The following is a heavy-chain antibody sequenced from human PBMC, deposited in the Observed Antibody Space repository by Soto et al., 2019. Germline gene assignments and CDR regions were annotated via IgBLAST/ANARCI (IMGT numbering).Heavy chain of an antibody. V-gene: IGHV4-31*03. J-gene: IGHJ5*02. Sequence: QVQLQESGPGLVKPSQTLSLTCTVSGGSISSGGYYWSWIRQHPGKGLEWIGYIYYSGSTYYNPSLKGRGTISVDTSKNQFSLKLSSVTAADTAVYYCAREGIAAAGSGDNWFDPWCQGTLVTVAS. D-gene: IGHD6-13*01. CDR3: AREGIAAAGSGDNWFDP. CDR1: GGSISSGGYY. CDR2: IYYSGST.